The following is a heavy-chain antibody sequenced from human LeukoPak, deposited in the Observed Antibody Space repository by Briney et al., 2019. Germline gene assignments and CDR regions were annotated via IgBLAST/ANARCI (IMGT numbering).Heavy chain of an antibody. D-gene: IGHD1-1*01. J-gene: IGHJ4*02. V-gene: IGHV3-48*02. CDR2: ISSTGNTI. Sequence: GGSLRLSCAASRXTFSSSGMTWVRQAPGKGLEWVSYISSTGNTIYYAGSVEGRFTISRDNAKNSLYLQMNSLRDEDTAVYYCARDGVRYNCFDYWGQGTLVTVSS. CDR1: RXTFSSSG. CDR3: ARDGVRYNCFDY.